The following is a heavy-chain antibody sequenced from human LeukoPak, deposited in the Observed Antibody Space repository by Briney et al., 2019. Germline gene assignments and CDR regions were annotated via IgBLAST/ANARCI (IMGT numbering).Heavy chain of an antibody. CDR2: IEVGGAIT. D-gene: IGHD1-26*01. Sequence: PGGSLRLSCAASGFTFSSYAMTWVRRAPGKGLEWASTIEVGGAITHYAASVKGRFTISRDTSKKILYLQMDSLRPEDTAVYYCAKPLGGSYLFDRWGQGTLVTVSS. J-gene: IGHJ4*02. V-gene: IGHV3-23*01. CDR3: AKPLGGSYLFDR. CDR1: GFTFSSYA.